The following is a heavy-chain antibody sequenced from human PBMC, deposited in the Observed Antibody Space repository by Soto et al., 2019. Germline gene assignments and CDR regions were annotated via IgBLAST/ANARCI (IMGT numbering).Heavy chain of an antibody. D-gene: IGHD4-17*01. CDR3: ARGTNDYGDYGRPKLDY. CDR1: GGSFSGYY. Sequence: QVQLQQWGAGLLKPSETLSLTCAVYGGSFSGYYWSWIRQPPGKGLEWIGEINHSGSTNYNPSLKSRVTISVDTSKNQFSLKLSSVTAADTAVYYCARGTNDYGDYGRPKLDYWGQGTLVTVSS. CDR2: INHSGST. V-gene: IGHV4-34*01. J-gene: IGHJ4*02.